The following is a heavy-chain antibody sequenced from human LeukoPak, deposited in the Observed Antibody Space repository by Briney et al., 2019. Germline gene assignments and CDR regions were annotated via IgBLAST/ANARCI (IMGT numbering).Heavy chain of an antibody. D-gene: IGHD2-21*01. J-gene: IGHJ3*02. V-gene: IGHV1-46*03. CDR2: INPSGGST. CDR1: GYTFTSYY. Sequence: ASVKVSCKASGYTFTSYYMHWVRQAPGQGLEWMGIINPSGGSTSYAQKFQGRVTMTRDTSTSTDYMELSSLRSEDTAVYYCARGCGGDCHRPGLGAFDIWGQGTMVTVSS. CDR3: ARGCGGDCHRPGLGAFDI.